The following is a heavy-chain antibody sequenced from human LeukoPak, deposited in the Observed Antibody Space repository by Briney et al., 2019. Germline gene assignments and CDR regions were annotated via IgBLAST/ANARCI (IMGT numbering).Heavy chain of an antibody. Sequence: PSQTLSLTCTVSGDSISAKYWNWIRQPPGKGLEWVAFIYYNGRPKYNPSIQSRVSISIDTSTNQFSLRLTSVTAADTAIYYCARGTASFDYWGPGTPVTVSS. CDR1: GDSISAKY. CDR3: ARGTASFDY. V-gene: IGHV4-59*01. J-gene: IGHJ4*02. CDR2: IYYNGRP.